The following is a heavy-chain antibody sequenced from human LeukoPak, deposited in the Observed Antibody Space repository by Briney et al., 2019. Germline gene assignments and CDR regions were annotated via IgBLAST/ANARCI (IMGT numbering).Heavy chain of an antibody. CDR3: ARRADPDYYDSSGYMDV. CDR2: IYPGDSDT. Sequence: TGESLKISCKGSGYSFTSYWIGWVRQMPGKGLEWMGIIYPGDSDTRYSPSFQGQVTISADKSISTAYLQWGSLKASDTAMYYCARRADPDYYDSSGYMDVWGQGTTVTVSS. J-gene: IGHJ6*02. CDR1: GYSFTSYW. V-gene: IGHV5-51*01. D-gene: IGHD3-22*01.